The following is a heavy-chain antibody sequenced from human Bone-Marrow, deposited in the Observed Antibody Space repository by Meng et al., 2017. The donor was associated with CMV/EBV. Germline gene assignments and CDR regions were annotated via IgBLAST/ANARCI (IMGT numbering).Heavy chain of an antibody. D-gene: IGHD3-3*01. V-gene: IGHV3-53*01. Sequence: ETLSLTCTVSGGSVNNGRYYWGWLRQPPGKGLEWVSVIYSGGSTYYADSVKGRFTISRDNSKNTLYLQMNSLRAEDTAVYYCARDPSPNDFWSGYYSYFDYWGQGTLVSVSS. J-gene: IGHJ4*02. CDR2: IYSGGST. CDR3: ARDPSPNDFWSGYYSYFDY. CDR1: GGSVNNGRYY.